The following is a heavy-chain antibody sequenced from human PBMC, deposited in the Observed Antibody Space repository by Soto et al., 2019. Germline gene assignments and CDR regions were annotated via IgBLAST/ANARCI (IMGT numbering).Heavy chain of an antibody. Sequence: EVQLVESGGGLVQPGGSLRLSCAASGFTFSTYSMDWVRQAPGKGLEWVSYISSSSNTIYYADSVKGRFTISRDNAKNSLFLQMNSLRHDDTAVYYCARIGGPESGGFDYWGQGTLVTVSS. D-gene: IGHD1-26*01. V-gene: IGHV3-48*02. CDR2: ISSSSNTI. CDR1: GFTFSTYS. CDR3: ARIGGPESGGFDY. J-gene: IGHJ4*02.